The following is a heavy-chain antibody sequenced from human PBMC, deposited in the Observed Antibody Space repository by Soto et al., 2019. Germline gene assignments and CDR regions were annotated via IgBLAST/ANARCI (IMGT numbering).Heavy chain of an antibody. CDR1: GFTFSLYG. V-gene: IGHV3-23*01. J-gene: IGHJ4*02. Sequence: EVQLLESGGGLVQPGGSLRLSCAASGFTFSLYGMGWVRQAPGKGLEWVSGITSAGGSTYYADSVKGRFTISRDNPKQTLYWDMQSLRAEGTAVYYCAKERALRGAVPFDSWGQG. CDR2: ITSAGGST. D-gene: IGHD3-16*01. CDR3: AKERALRGAVPFDS.